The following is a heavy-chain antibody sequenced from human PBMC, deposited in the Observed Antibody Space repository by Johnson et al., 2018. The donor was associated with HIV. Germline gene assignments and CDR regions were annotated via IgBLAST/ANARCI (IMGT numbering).Heavy chain of an antibody. V-gene: IGHV3-30*04. CDR3: AKGSGSGWLRDAFDI. D-gene: IGHD6-19*01. J-gene: IGHJ3*02. CDR1: GFTLSSYP. CDR2: ISFDGSKK. Sequence: VQLVESGGGLVQPGRSLRLSCAASGFTLSSYPMHWVRQAPGKGLEWVAVISFDGSKKYYADSVKGRFTISRDNSKNTRYRERNSLGAEDTAVYYCAKGSGSGWLRDAFDIWGQGTMVTVSS.